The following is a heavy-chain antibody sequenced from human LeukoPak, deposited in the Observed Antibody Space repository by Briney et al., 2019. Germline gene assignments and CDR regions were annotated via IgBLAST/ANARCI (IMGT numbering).Heavy chain of an antibody. J-gene: IGHJ6*03. D-gene: IGHD5-24*01. V-gene: IGHV3-9*01. Sequence: GRSLRLSCAASGFTFDDYAMHWVRQAPGKGLEWVSGISWNSGSIGYADSVKGRFTISRDNAKNSLYLQMNSLTAEDTGVYYCAKDGDAYIEYYYYYMDVWGKGTTVTVSS. CDR1: GFTFDDYA. CDR3: AKDGDAYIEYYYYYMDV. CDR2: ISWNSGSI.